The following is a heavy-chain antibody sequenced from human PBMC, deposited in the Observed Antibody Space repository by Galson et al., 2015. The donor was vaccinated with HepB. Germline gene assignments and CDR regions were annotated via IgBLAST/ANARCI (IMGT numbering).Heavy chain of an antibody. CDR2: IYYSGST. J-gene: IGHJ4*02. V-gene: IGHV4-39*07. Sequence: ETLSLTCTVSGGSISSSSYYWGWIRQPPGKGLEWIGSIYYSGSTYYNPSLKSRVTISVDTSKNQFSLKLSSVTAADTAVYYCARDLIPDYWGQGTLVTVSS. CDR3: ARDLIPDY. CDR1: GGSISSSSYY.